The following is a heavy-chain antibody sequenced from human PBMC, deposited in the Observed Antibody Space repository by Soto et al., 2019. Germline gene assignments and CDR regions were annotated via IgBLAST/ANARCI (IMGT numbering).Heavy chain of an antibody. D-gene: IGHD3-10*01. CDR1: GGSISSYY. CDR3: ARGSRPPGGYYYYYYMDV. CDR2: IYYSGST. J-gene: IGHJ6*03. Sequence: QVQLQESGPGLVKPSETLSLTCTVSGGSISSYYWSWIRQPPGKGLEWIGYIYYSGSTNYNPSLKSRVTISVDTSKNQFSLKLSSVTAADTAVYCCARGSRPPGGYYYYYYMDVWGKGTTVTVSS. V-gene: IGHV4-59*01.